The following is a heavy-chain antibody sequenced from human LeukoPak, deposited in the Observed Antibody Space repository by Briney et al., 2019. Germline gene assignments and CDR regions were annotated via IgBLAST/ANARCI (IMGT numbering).Heavy chain of an antibody. J-gene: IGHJ6*04. CDR2: IIPIFGTA. D-gene: IGHD2-15*01. Sequence: SVKVSCKASGGTFSSYAISWVRQAPGQGLEWMGGIIPIFGTANYAQKFQGRVTITADKSTSTAYMELSSLRSEDTAVYYCARRDIVVVVAATYYYGMDVWGKGTTVTVPS. CDR1: GGTFSSYA. CDR3: ARRDIVVVVAATYYYGMDV. V-gene: IGHV1-69*06.